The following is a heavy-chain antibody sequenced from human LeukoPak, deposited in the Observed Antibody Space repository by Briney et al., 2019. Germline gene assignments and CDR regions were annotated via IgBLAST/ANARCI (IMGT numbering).Heavy chain of an antibody. V-gene: IGHV3-30*04. CDR1: GFSFSSYT. Sequence: GGSPRLSCAASGFSFSSYTMNWVRQAPGKGLEWVALISYDAISKYSADSVKGRFTISRDDSKNTLYLQMSSLRPEDTAVYYCARSSFFGVVPFDYWGQGTLVTVSS. CDR2: ISYDAISK. D-gene: IGHD3-3*01. J-gene: IGHJ4*02. CDR3: ARSSFFGVVPFDY.